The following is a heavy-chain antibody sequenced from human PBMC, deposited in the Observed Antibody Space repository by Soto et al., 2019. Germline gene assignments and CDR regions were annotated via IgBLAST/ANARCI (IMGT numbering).Heavy chain of an antibody. Sequence: QVQLVQSGAEVRKPGASVKVSCKTSGYTFSRSGISWVRQAPGQGLEWMGWISTYNGDANYAQKLQGRVTMTTDTSTSTAFIELGSLTSDDTAVYYSARSGSVPYYYYGLDVWGQGTTVTVSS. J-gene: IGHJ6*02. CDR3: ARSGSVPYYYYGLDV. D-gene: IGHD1-26*01. CDR1: GYTFSRSG. V-gene: IGHV1-18*01. CDR2: ISTYNGDA.